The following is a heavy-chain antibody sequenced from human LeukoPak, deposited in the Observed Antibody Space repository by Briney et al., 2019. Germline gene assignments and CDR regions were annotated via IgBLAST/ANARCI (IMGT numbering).Heavy chain of an antibody. J-gene: IGHJ6*04. CDR1: GGSISSYY. Sequence: PSETLSLTCTVSGGSISSYYWSWIRQPPGKGLEWIGYIYHSGSTNYNPSLKSRVTISVDTSKNQFSLKLSSVTAADTAVYYCARVNPLNPFDVWGKGTTVTVSS. CDR3: ARVNPLNPFDV. V-gene: IGHV4-59*01. CDR2: IYHSGST. D-gene: IGHD1-14*01.